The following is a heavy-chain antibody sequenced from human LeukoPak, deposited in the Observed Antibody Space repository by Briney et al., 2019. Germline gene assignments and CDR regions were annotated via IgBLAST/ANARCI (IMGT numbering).Heavy chain of an antibody. CDR3: ASWGGYCSSTSCYTGFDY. V-gene: IGHV1-2*02. Sequence: ASVKVSCKASGYTFTGYYMHWVRQAPGQGLEWMGWINPNSGGTNYAQKFQGRVTMTRDTSISTAYMELSRLRSDDTAVYYCASWGGYCSSTSCYTGFDYWGQGTLVTVSS. D-gene: IGHD2-2*02. CDR2: INPNSGGT. J-gene: IGHJ4*02. CDR1: GYTFTGYY.